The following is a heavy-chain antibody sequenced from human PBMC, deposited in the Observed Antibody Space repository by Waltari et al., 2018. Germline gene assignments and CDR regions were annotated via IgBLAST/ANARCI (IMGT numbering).Heavy chain of an antibody. CDR2: INTDGSST. Sequence: EVQLVESGGGLVQPGGSLRLSCEASGFPFSSYWLHWVRQAPGKGLVWFSRINTDGSSTSYADSVKGRFTISRDNAKNTLYLQMNSLRAEDTAVYYCARVQWLVPFDYWGQGTLVTVSS. CDR3: ARVQWLVPFDY. J-gene: IGHJ4*02. CDR1: GFPFSSYW. D-gene: IGHD6-19*01. V-gene: IGHV3-74*01.